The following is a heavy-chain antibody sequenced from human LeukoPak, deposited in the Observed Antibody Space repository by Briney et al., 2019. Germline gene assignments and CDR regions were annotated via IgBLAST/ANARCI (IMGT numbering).Heavy chain of an antibody. CDR3: ASHDSAEAPFDY. Sequence: PSETLSLTCTVSGASISRYYWSWIRQPPGEGLEWIGYMYYTGSTNYNPSLKSRVTISVDTSKNQFSLKLTSVTAADTAVYFCASHDSAEAPFDYWGQGALVTVSA. CDR1: GASISRYY. CDR2: MYYTGST. J-gene: IGHJ4*02. D-gene: IGHD2-15*01. V-gene: IGHV4-59*08.